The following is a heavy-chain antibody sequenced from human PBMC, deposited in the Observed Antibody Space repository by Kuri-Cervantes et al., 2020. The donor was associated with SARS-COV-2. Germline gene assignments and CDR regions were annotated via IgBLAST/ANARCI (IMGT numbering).Heavy chain of an antibody. J-gene: IGHJ4*02. D-gene: IGHD3-16*01. CDR2: IYYSGST. Sequence: GSLRLPCTVSGDSISSYYWSWIRQPPGKGLEWIGYIYYSGSTKYNPSLKSRVTISLNTSKNQFSLKLSSVTAADTAVYYCARGGGYDYPHYWGQGTLVTVSS. CDR3: ARGGGYDYPHY. V-gene: IGHV4-59*01. CDR1: GDSISSYY.